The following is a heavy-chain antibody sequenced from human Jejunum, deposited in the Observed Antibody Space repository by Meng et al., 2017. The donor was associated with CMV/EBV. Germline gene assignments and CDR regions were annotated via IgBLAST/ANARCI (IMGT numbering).Heavy chain of an antibody. V-gene: IGHV2-5*02. J-gene: IGHJ4*02. CDR1: GFSPSTSGEG. Sequence: QITLKDSGPTLVKPTQPLTLTCSFSGFSPSTSGEGVGWIRQPPGKALEWLALIYRGDDKRYSPSLNSRLTIAKDTSKNEVVLTLTNMGPIDTGTYYCAHFVGGYYPSRPDYWGQGTLVTVSS. CDR2: IYRGDDK. CDR3: AHFVGGYYPSRPDY. D-gene: IGHD1-26*01.